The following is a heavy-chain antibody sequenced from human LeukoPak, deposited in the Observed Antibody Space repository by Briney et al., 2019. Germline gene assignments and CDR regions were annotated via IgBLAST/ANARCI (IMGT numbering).Heavy chain of an antibody. CDR2: INPKNAAT. Sequence: ASVTVSCKASGYTFTGHYIHWVRQAPGQGLEWMGWINPKNAATNYAQKFQGRVTMTRDTSTGTVYMELNTLRSDDTAVYYCAGSLGYCTSNVCYLKYWGQGTLVTVSS. V-gene: IGHV1-2*02. CDR1: GYTFTGHY. CDR3: AGSLGYCTSNVCYLKY. J-gene: IGHJ4*02. D-gene: IGHD2-8*01.